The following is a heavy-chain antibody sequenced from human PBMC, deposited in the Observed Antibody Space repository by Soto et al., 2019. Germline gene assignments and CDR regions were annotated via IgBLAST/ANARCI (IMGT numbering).Heavy chain of an antibody. CDR2: XNXXGGYT. V-gene: IGHV1-46*01. CDR1: GYTFTSYA. J-gene: IGHJ4*02. CDR3: ARARNYFDY. Sequence: ASVKVSCKASGYTFTSYAMHWVRQAPGQGXEXXXXXNXXGGYTSYAQKFQGRVTMTRDKSTRTVYMELSSLRSEDTAVYYCARARNYFDYWGQGTLVT.